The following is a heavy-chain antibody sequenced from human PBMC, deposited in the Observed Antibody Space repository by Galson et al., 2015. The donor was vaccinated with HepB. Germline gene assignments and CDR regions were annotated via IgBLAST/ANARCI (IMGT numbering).Heavy chain of an antibody. Sequence: SLRLSCAASGFTFSSYAMSWVRQAPGKGLEWVSAISGSGGSTYYADSVKGRFTISRGNSKNTLYLQMNSLRAEDTAVYYCAKDGPPDILTGYSPPHFDYWGQGTLVTVSS. CDR3: AKDGPPDILTGYSPPHFDY. CDR1: GFTFSSYA. CDR2: ISGSGGST. D-gene: IGHD3-9*01. J-gene: IGHJ4*02. V-gene: IGHV3-23*01.